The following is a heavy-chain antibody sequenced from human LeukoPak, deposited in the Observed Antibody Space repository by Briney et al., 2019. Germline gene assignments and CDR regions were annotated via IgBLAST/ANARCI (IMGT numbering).Heavy chain of an antibody. Sequence: PSETLSLTCNVSGGSISSSSYYWSWIRQPAGKGLEWIGRIYTSGSTNYNPSLKSRVTISVDTSKNQFSLKLSSVTAADTAVYYCARSLWFGELEWFDPWGQGTLVTVSS. CDR2: IYTSGST. J-gene: IGHJ5*02. CDR3: ARSLWFGELEWFDP. CDR1: GGSISSSSYY. D-gene: IGHD3-10*01. V-gene: IGHV4-61*02.